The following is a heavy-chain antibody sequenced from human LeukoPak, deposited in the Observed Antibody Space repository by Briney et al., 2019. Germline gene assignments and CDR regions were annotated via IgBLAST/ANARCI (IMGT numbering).Heavy chain of an antibody. CDR2: IYYSGST. CDR1: GGSISSYY. D-gene: IGHD3-9*01. V-gene: IGHV4-59*08. Sequence: NPSETLSLTCTVSGGSISSYYWSWIRQPPGKGLEWIGYIYYSGSTNYNPSLKSRVTISVDTSKNQFSLKLSSVTAADTAVYYCARLSSYDILTGYYMGSDWFDPWGQGTLVTVSS. J-gene: IGHJ5*02. CDR3: ARLSSYDILTGYYMGSDWFDP.